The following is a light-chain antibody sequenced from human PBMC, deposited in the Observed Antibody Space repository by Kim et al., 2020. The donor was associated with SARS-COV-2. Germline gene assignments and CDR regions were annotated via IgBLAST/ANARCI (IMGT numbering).Light chain of an antibody. V-gene: IGLV3-1*01. Sequence: VSVSPGQTASNTFSGDQLGDKYVCWYQQRPGQSPVLVIYQDKNRPSGIPERFSGSNSGNTATLTISGTQAMDEADYYCQAWDTTVVFGGGTQLTVL. CDR2: QDK. CDR3: QAWDTTVV. CDR1: QLGDKY. J-gene: IGLJ2*01.